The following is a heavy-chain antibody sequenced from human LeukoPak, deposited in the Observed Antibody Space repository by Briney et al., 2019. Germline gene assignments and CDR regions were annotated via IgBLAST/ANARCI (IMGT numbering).Heavy chain of an antibody. V-gene: IGHV3-48*01. Sequence: PGGSLRLSCAASGFTFSSYSMNWVRQAPGKGLEWVSYISSSSSTIYYADSVKGRFTISRDNAKNSLYLQMNSLRAEDTAVYYCTTLVVAATTSFDYWGQGTLVTVSS. CDR2: ISSSSSTI. CDR3: TTLVVAATTSFDY. D-gene: IGHD2-15*01. J-gene: IGHJ4*02. CDR1: GFTFSSYS.